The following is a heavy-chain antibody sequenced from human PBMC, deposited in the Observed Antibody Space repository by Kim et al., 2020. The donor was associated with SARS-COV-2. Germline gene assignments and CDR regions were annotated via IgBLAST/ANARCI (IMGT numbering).Heavy chain of an antibody. CDR1: GYTFTSYG. Sequence: ASVKVSCKASGYTFTSYGISWVRQAPGQGLEWMGWISAYNGNTNYAQKLQGRVTMTTDTSTSTAYMELRSLRSDDTAVYYCARDRSDFWSGYRFWFDPWGQGTLVTVSS. D-gene: IGHD3-3*01. J-gene: IGHJ5*02. CDR3: ARDRSDFWSGYRFWFDP. CDR2: ISAYNGNT. V-gene: IGHV1-18*01.